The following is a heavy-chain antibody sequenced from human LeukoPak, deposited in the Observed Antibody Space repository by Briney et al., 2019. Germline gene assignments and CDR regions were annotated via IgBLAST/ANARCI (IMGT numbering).Heavy chain of an antibody. D-gene: IGHD5-12*01. V-gene: IGHV4-39*02. J-gene: IGHJ4*02. CDR1: GGSISSSSYY. CDR2: IYYSGST. Sequence: SETLSLTCTVSGGSISSSSYYWGWIRQPPGKGLEWIGSIYYSGSTYYNPSLKSRVTISVDTSKNQFSLKLSSVTAADTAVYYCARDLVVATIGYYFDYWGQGTLVTVSS. CDR3: ARDLVVATIGYYFDY.